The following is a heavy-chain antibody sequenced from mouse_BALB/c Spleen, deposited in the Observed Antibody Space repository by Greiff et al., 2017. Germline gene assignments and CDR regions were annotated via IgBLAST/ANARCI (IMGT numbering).Heavy chain of an antibody. J-gene: IGHJ2*01. CDR3: ARATAPYYFDY. CDR1: GFTFSSYG. V-gene: IGHV5-6-3*01. Sequence: VQLQQSGGGLVQPGGSLKLSCAASGFTFSSYGMSWVRQTPDKRLELVATINSNGGSTYYPDSVKGRFTISRDNAKNTLYLQMSSLKSEDTAMYYCARATAPYYFDYWGQGTTLTVSS. D-gene: IGHD1-2*01. CDR2: INSNGGST.